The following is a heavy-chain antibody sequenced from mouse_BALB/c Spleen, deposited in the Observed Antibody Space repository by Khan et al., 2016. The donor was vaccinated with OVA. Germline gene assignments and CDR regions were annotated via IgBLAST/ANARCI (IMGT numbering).Heavy chain of an antibody. CDR1: GYSFTSGYV. CDR2: MSYSGVT. D-gene: IGHD1-1*01. CDR3: ARGNDYGYYLDY. Sequence: QLVESGPGLVKPSQSLSLTCTVTGYSFTSGYVWYWLRQFPGNILGLMGFMSYSGVTNYTPSLKSRISITRDSSKHHFFLQMNSVPTEDTATYYCARGNDYGYYLDYWGQGTTLTVSS. J-gene: IGHJ2*01. V-gene: IGHV3-2*02.